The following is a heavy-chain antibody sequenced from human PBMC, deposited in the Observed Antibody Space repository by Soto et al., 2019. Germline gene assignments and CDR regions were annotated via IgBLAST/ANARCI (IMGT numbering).Heavy chain of an antibody. Sequence: QVQLVESGGGVVQPGRSLRLSCAASGFTFSSYGMHWVRQAPGKGLEWVAVISHDGSNKYFADSVKGRFTISRDNSQNTLDLQMKSVRAEDKAVYYCAKHLLAVAGYLHGREVWGQGTTVTVSS. CDR1: GFTFSSYG. J-gene: IGHJ6*02. V-gene: IGHV3-30*18. CDR3: AKHLLAVAGYLHGREV. CDR2: ISHDGSNK. D-gene: IGHD6-19*01.